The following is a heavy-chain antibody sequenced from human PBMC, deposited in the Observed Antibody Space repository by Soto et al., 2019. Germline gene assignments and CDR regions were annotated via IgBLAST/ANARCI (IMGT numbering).Heavy chain of an antibody. V-gene: IGHV3-21*01. CDR3: SRSPEVGVRGAY. J-gene: IGHJ4*02. Sequence: GGSLRLSCTGSGFPFSAYNINWVRQAPGKGLEWVSSITVGTSHIYQPNSMKGRFTISRDDAKNSVYLQIDSLRDEDTALYYCSRSPEVGVRGAYWGQGTLVTVSS. CDR2: ITVGTSHI. CDR1: GFPFSAYN. D-gene: IGHD3-16*01.